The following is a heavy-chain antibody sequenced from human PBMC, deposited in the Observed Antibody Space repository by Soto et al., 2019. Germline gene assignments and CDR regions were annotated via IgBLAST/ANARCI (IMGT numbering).Heavy chain of an antibody. D-gene: IGHD2-2*01. CDR2: IYHSGST. J-gene: IGHJ6*03. V-gene: IGHV4-4*02. Sequence: PSETLSLTCAVSSGSISSSNWWSWVRQPPGKGLEWIGEIYHSGSTNYNPSLKSRVTISVDKSKNQFSLKLSSVTAADTAVYYCAQSGGYCSSTSCYEGYYYYYMDVWGKGTTVTVSS. CDR1: SGSISSSNW. CDR3: AQSGGYCSSTSCYEGYYYYYMDV.